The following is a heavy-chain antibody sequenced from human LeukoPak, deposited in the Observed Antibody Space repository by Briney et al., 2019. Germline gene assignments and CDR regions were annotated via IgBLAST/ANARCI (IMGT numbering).Heavy chain of an antibody. CDR1: GFPFSSFS. J-gene: IGHJ4*02. CDR2: ISSTSNSI. Sequence: GGSLRLSCAASGFPFSSFSMNWVRQAPGKGLEWVSYISSTSNSIYYADSVRGRFTVSRDNAKDSLYLQMTSLRDEDTAVYYCARDLISGDYTFDYWGQGALVTVSS. V-gene: IGHV3-48*02. CDR3: ARDLISGDYTFDY. D-gene: IGHD4-11*01.